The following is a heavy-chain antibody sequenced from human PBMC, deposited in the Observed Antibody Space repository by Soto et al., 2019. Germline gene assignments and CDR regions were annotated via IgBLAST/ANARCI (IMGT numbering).Heavy chain of an antibody. J-gene: IGHJ6*02. CDR3: ARDGDGRMTTNPYYYNGMDV. CDR2: VFYTGRA. D-gene: IGHD4-4*01. CDR1: GVSLVSYY. V-gene: IGHV4-59*01. Sequence: SETLSLTCTVSGVSLVSYYWRWIRQPPGKGLEWIGYVFYTGRANYNASLKSRVSISLDTSNYQVSLKLSSVTAADTAVYYCARDGDGRMTTNPYYYNGMDVWGPGTTVTVSS.